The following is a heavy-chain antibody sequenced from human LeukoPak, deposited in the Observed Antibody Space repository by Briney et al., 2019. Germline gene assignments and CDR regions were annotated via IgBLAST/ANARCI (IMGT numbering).Heavy chain of an antibody. D-gene: IGHD1-26*01. Sequence: SETLSLTCTVSGGSISSYYWSWIRQPPGKGLEWTGYIYYSGTTNYNPSLKSRVTISVDTSKNQFSLKLSSVTAADTAVYYCARHSGSDYPLDYWGQGTLVTVSS. CDR3: ARHSGSDYPLDY. J-gene: IGHJ4*02. CDR1: GGSISSYY. CDR2: IYYSGTT. V-gene: IGHV4-59*01.